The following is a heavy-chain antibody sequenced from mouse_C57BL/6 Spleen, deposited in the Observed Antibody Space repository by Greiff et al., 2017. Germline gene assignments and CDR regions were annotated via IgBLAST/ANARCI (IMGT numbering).Heavy chain of an antibody. J-gene: IGHJ4*01. CDR1: GYTFTNYW. D-gene: IGHD2-4*01. Sequence: QVQLQQSGAELVRPGTSVKMSCKASGYTFTNYWIGWAKQRPGHGLEWIGDIYPGGGYTNYNEKFKGKATLTADKSSSTAYMQFSSLTSEDSAIYYCARRRIYDYDVGYAMDYWGQGTSVTVSS. V-gene: IGHV1-63*01. CDR3: ARRRIYDYDVGYAMDY. CDR2: IYPGGGYT.